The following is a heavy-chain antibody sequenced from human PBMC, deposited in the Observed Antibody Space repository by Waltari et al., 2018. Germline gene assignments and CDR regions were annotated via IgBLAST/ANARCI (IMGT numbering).Heavy chain of an antibody. CDR2: ISNDGSNK. J-gene: IGHJ4*02. V-gene: IGHV3-30*18. CDR1: GFTFSSYG. CDR3: AKEEGANYFDY. Sequence: QVQLVESGGGVVQPGRSLRLSCAASGFTFSSYGMHWVRQAPGKGLDWVAVISNDGSNKYYADSVKGRFTISRDNSKNTLYLQMNSLRAEDTAVYYCAKEEGANYFDYWGQGTLVTVSS. D-gene: IGHD1-26*01.